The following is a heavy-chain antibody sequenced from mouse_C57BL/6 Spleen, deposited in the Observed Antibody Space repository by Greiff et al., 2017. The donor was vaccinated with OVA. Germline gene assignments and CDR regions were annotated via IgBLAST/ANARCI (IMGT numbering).Heavy chain of an antibody. CDR2: IYPGDGDT. CDR1: GYAFSSSW. V-gene: IGHV1-82*01. J-gene: IGHJ2*01. D-gene: IGHD1-1*01. CDR3: AFITTVVASPFDY. Sequence: VQLQQSGPELVKPGASVKISCKASGYAFSSSWMNWVKQRPGKGLEWIGRIYPGDGDTNYNGKFKGKATLTADKCSSTAYMQLSSLTSEDSAVYFCAFITTVVASPFDYWGQGTTLTVSS.